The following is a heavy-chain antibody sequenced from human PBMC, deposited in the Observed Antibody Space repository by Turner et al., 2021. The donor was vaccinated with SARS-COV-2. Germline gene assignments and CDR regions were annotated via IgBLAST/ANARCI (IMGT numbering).Heavy chain of an antibody. D-gene: IGHD1-26*01. J-gene: IGHJ4*02. CDR2: IWYDVSNK. CDR1: GFTFSSYG. CDR3: ARDKGEGSIGRLIPSGSYYFDY. V-gene: IGHV3-33*01. Sequence: QVQLVESGGGVVQPGRSLRLSCAASGFTFSSYGMHWFRQAPGKGLEWVAFIWYDVSNKYYADSVKGRFTISRDNSKNTLYLQINSLRAEDTAVYYCARDKGEGSIGRLIPSGSYYFDYWGQGTLVTVSS.